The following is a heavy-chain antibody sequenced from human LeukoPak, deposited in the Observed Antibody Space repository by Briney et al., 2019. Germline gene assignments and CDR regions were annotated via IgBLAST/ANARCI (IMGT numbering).Heavy chain of an antibody. V-gene: IGHV1-18*01. CDR3: ARVTTVTRSPWSWGPMKIGQEVNWFDP. CDR2: ISPYNADT. D-gene: IGHD4-17*01. Sequence: ASLRVSCKASGYTFNDYSITWVRQAPGQGLEWMGWISPYNADTNYAQNFQGRVTMTTDRSTRTAYMELRNLRSDDTAVYYCARVTTVTRSPWSWGPMKIGQEVNWFDPWGQGTLITVS. CDR1: GYTFNDYS. J-gene: IGHJ5*02.